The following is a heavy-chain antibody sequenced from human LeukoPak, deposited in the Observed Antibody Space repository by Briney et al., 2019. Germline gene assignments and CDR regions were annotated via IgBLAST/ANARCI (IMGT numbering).Heavy chain of an antibody. CDR2: IKQDGSEK. CDR1: GFTFSSYW. V-gene: IGHV3-7*01. Sequence: GGSLRLSCAASGFTFSSYWMSWVRQAPGKGLEWVANIKQDGSEKYYVDSVKGRFTISRDNAKNSLYLQMNSLRAEDTAVYYCARDNRYYYDSSGYKVYYMDVWGKGTTVTVSS. CDR3: ARDNRYYYDSSGYKVYYMDV. D-gene: IGHD3-22*01. J-gene: IGHJ6*03.